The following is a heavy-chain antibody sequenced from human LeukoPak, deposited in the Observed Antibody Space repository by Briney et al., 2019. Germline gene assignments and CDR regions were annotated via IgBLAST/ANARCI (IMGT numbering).Heavy chain of an antibody. J-gene: IGHJ4*02. CDR1: GFTFSSYA. Sequence: PGGSLRLYCAASGFTFSSYAMSWVRQAPGKGLEWVSAISGSGGSTYYVDSVKGRFTISRDNSKNTLYLQMNSLRAEDTAVYYCAKFLPTHIVVANYYFDYWGQGTLVTVSS. CDR2: ISGSGGST. V-gene: IGHV3-23*01. CDR3: AKFLPTHIVVANYYFDY. D-gene: IGHD2-21*01.